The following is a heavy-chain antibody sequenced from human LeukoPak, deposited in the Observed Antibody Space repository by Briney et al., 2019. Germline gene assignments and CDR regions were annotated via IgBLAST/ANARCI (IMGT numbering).Heavy chain of an antibody. J-gene: IGHJ2*01. D-gene: IGHD3-3*01. V-gene: IGHV3-74*01. CDR3: ARDLSGTYYDFWSGYYDWYFDL. CDR2: INSDGSST. Sequence: PGGSLRLSCAASGFTFSSYWMHWVRQAPGKGMVWVSRINSDGSSTIYADSVTRLFTISRDNPKNTLYLQMNSLRAEDTAVYYCARDLSGTYYDFWSGYYDWYFDLWGRGTLVTVSS. CDR1: GFTFSSYW.